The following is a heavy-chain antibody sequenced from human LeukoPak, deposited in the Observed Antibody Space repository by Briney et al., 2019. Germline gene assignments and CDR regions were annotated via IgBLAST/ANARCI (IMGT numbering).Heavy chain of an antibody. CDR1: GFTFSSYA. V-gene: IGHV3-30-3*01. J-gene: IGHJ6*02. Sequence: LPWGSLRLSCAASGFTFSSYAMHWVRQAPGKGLEWVAVISYDGSNKYYADSVKGRFTISRDNSKNTLYLQMNSLRAEDTAVYYCARDQVNVVVPAAKADMRTRYYYYGMDVWGQGTTVTVSS. D-gene: IGHD2-2*01. CDR2: ISYDGSNK. CDR3: ARDQVNVVVPAAKADMRTRYYYYGMDV.